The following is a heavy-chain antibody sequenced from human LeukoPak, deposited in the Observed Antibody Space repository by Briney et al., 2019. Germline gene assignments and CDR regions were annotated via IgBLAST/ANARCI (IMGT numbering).Heavy chain of an antibody. J-gene: IGHJ4*02. Sequence: SETLSLTCTLSGGSIGTYYWSWIRQPPGKGMEWIGYIYHSGSTNYNPSFKSRVTISVDTSKNQFSLKLSSVTAADTAVYYCARGGGYASPIGYWGQGALVTVSS. D-gene: IGHD5-12*01. V-gene: IGHV4-59*01. CDR2: IYHSGST. CDR3: ARGGGYASPIGY. CDR1: GGSIGTYY.